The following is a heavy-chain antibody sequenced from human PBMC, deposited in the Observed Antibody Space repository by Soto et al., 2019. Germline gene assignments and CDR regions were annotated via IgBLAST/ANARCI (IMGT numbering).Heavy chain of an antibody. CDR1: GGTFSSYA. J-gene: IGHJ6*02. CDR2: IIPIFGTA. Sequence: QVQLVQSGAEVKKPGSSVKVSCKASGGTFSSYAISWVRQAPGQGLEWMGGIIPIFGTANYAQKFQGRVTITADESTSTAYMELSSLRSEDTAVYYCARDDDVVVVAATPHYYYGMDVWGQGTTVTVSS. D-gene: IGHD2-15*01. CDR3: ARDDDVVVVAATPHYYYGMDV. V-gene: IGHV1-69*01.